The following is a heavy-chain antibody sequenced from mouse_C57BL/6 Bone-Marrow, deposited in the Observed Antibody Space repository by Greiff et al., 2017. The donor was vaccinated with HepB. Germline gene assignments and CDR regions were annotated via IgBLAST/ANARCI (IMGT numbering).Heavy chain of an antibody. CDR1: GYTFTDYE. CDR3: TRNYGSSIAY. J-gene: IGHJ3*01. V-gene: IGHV1-15*01. Sequence: ESGAELVRPGASVTLSCKASGYTFTDYEMHWVKQTPVHGLEWIGAIDPETGGTAYNQKFKGKAILTADKSSSTAYMELRSLTSEDSAVYYCTRNYGSSIAYWGQGTLVTVSA. D-gene: IGHD1-1*01. CDR2: IDPETGGT.